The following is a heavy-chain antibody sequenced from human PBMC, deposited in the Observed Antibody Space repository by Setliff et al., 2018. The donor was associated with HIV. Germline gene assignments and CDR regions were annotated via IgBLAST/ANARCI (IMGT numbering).Heavy chain of an antibody. Sequence: SETLSLTCTVSGGSISSSSYYWGWIRQPPGKGLEWIGSIYYSGSTNYNPSLKSRVTISVDTSKKQFSLKLDSVTAADTAVYYCARGGFYSSDYYLLDYWGQGTLVTVSS. CDR2: IYYSGST. CDR3: ARGGFYSSDYYLLDY. D-gene: IGHD6-19*01. J-gene: IGHJ4*02. CDR1: GGSISSSSYY. V-gene: IGHV4-39*07.